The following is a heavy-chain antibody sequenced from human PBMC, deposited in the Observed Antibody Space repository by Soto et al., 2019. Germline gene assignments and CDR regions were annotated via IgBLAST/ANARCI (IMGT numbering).Heavy chain of an antibody. CDR1: GFTFSSYA. CDR2: IYSGGST. Sequence: GGSMRLSCAASGFTFSSYAMSWVRQDPGKGLEWVSVIYSGGSTYYADSVKGRFTISRDNSKNTLYLQMNSLRAEDTAVYYCARDSGSYLLDYGMDVWGQGTTVTVSS. J-gene: IGHJ6*02. V-gene: IGHV3-66*01. D-gene: IGHD1-26*01. CDR3: ARDSGSYLLDYGMDV.